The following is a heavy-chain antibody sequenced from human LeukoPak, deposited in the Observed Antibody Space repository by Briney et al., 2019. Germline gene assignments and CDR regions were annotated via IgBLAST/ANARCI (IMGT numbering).Heavy chain of an antibody. D-gene: IGHD2-8*01. Sequence: ASVKVSCKVSGYTLTELSMHWVRQAPGKGLEWMGGFDPEDGETIYAQKFQGRVTMTEDTSTDTAYMELSSLRSEDTAVYYRATGLYCTNGVCYYYYYGMDVWGQGTTVTVSS. V-gene: IGHV1-24*01. CDR2: FDPEDGET. CDR3: ATGLYCTNGVCYYYYYGMDV. CDR1: GYTLTELS. J-gene: IGHJ6*02.